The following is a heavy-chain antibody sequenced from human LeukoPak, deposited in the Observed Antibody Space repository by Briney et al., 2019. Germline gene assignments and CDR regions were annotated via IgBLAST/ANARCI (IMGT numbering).Heavy chain of an antibody. CDR2: IIPIFGTA. CDR1: GGTFSSYA. J-gene: IGHJ6*03. CDR3: ARARGSGSYYGHDYYYYYYMDV. D-gene: IGHD3-10*01. V-gene: IGHV1-69*06. Sequence: ASVKVSCKASGGTFSSYAISWVRQAPGQGLEWMRGIIPIFGTANYAQKFQGRVIMTGDTSTSTVYMELRSLRSEDTAVYYCARARGSGSYYGHDYYYYYYMDVWGQGTTVTVSS.